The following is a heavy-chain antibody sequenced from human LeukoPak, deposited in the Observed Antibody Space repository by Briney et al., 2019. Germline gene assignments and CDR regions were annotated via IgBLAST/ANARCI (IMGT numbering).Heavy chain of an antibody. V-gene: IGHV3-48*04. CDR1: GFTFSSYA. J-gene: IGHJ4*02. CDR3: ARADADY. Sequence: GGSLRLSCAASGFTFSSYAMSWVRQAPGKGLEWVAYITSSSSAVYYADSVKGRFTISRDNAKNSVDLQMNSLRVDDTAVYYCARADADYWGQGTLVTVSA. CDR2: ITSSSSAV.